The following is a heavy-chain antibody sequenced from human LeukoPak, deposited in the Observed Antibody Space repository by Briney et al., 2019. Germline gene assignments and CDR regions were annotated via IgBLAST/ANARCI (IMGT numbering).Heavy chain of an antibody. J-gene: IGHJ4*02. CDR3: ARHGEMATADY. V-gene: IGHV4-39*01. D-gene: IGHD5-24*01. CDR2: IYYSGST. CDR1: GVSISSSSYY. Sequence: PSETLSLTCTVSGVSISSSSYYWGWIRQPPGKGLEWIGSIYYSGSTYYNPSLKSRVTISVDTSKNQFSLKLSSVTAADTAVYYCARHGEMATADYWGQGTLVTVSS.